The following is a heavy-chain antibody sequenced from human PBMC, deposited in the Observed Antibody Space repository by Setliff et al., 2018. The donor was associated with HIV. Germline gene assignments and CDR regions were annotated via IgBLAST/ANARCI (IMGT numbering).Heavy chain of an antibody. D-gene: IGHD2-15*01. CDR3: ARDKDWAFDI. Sequence: PGGSLRLSCAASGFTFNTFLMNWVRQAPGKGLEWVASISSDSSHIYYADPLQGRITISRDNARNSLFLQMNAVRVEDTALYFCARDKDWAFDIWGQGTMVTVSS. CDR2: ISSDSSHI. V-gene: IGHV3-21*01. CDR1: GFTFNTFL. J-gene: IGHJ3*02.